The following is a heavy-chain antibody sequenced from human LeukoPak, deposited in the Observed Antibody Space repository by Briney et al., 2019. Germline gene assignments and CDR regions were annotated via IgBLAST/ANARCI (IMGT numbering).Heavy chain of an antibody. J-gene: IGHJ4*02. CDR3: ARGGSYGQFDY. CDR1: GFTFSNYR. V-gene: IGHV3-74*01. CDR2: INSDGGST. Sequence: GGSLRLSCAASGFTFSNYRMHWVRHAPGKGLVWVSRINSDGGSTSYADSVKGRFTISRDNAKNTLYLQMNSLRAEDTAVYYCARGGSYGQFDYWGQGTLVTVSS. D-gene: IGHD5-18*01.